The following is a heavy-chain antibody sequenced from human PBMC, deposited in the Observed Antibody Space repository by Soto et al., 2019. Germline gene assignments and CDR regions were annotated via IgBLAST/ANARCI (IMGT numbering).Heavy chain of an antibody. CDR3: AKDRLHYSSGWYFFIY. J-gene: IGHJ4*02. D-gene: IGHD6-19*01. CDR2: ISGSGGST. CDR1: GFTFSSYA. Sequence: GGSLRLSCAASGFTFSSYAMSWVRQAPGKGLEWVSAISGSGGSTYYADSVKGRFTISRDNSKNTLYLQMNSLRAEDTAVYYCAKDRLHYSSGWYFFIYWGQGTLVTVSS. V-gene: IGHV3-23*01.